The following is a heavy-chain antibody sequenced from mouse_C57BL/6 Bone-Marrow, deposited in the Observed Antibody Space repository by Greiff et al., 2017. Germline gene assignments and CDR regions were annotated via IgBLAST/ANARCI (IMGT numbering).Heavy chain of an antibody. J-gene: IGHJ4*01. Sequence: QVQLQQPGAELVRPGSSVKLSCKASGYTFTSYWMHWVKQRPIQGLEWIGNIDPSDSETNYNQKFKDKATLTVDKSSSTAYMQLSSLTSEDSAVDYCARKDPYGNDDAMEYWGQGTTVTVAS. CDR3: ARKDPYGNDDAMEY. CDR2: IDPSDSET. V-gene: IGHV1-52*01. CDR1: GYTFTSYW. D-gene: IGHD2-2*01.